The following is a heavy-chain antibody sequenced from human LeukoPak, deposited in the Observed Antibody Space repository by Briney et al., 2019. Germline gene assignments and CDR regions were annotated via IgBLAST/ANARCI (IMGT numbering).Heavy chain of an antibody. CDR1: GFSFSTSW. D-gene: IGHD5-12*01. J-gene: IGHJ4*02. CDR2: IKPDGSEI. Sequence: GGSLRLSCRGSGFSFSTSWMSWVRQAPGKGLEWVVSIKPDGSEIYYVDSVKGRFTTSRDSSKNTLYLQMNSLRAEDTAVYYCAKDGREWPRSLDYWGQGTLVTVSS. V-gene: IGHV3-7*03. CDR3: AKDGREWPRSLDY.